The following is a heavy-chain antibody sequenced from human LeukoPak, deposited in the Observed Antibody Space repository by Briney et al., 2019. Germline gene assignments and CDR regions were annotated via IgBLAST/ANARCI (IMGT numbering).Heavy chain of an antibody. CDR1: GGSISSGDYY. J-gene: IGHJ4*02. V-gene: IGHV4-30-4*08. CDR3: ARMHYDFWSGYRFDY. Sequence: SETLSLTCTVSGGSISSGDYYWSWIRQPPGKGLEWIGYIYYSGSTYYNPSLKSRVTISVDTSKNQFSLKLSSVTAADTAVYYCARMHYDFWSGYRFDYWGQGTLVTVSS. CDR2: IYYSGST. D-gene: IGHD3-3*01.